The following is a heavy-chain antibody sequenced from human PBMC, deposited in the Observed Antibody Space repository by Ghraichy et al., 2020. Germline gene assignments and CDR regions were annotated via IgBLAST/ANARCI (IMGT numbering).Heavy chain of an antibody. V-gene: IGHV4-34*01. D-gene: IGHD1-1*01. CDR2: INDSGSI. J-gene: IGHJ5*02. CDR1: GGSFSDYD. Sequence: SETLSLTCAVYGGSFSDYDWTWIRQPPGKGLEWIGEINDSGSIDYNASLKSRVSISLDTSKNQFSLKLRSVTAADTAVYFCARVVFSNNWTPVHWFYPWRQGTLGIVSS. CDR3: ARVVFSNNWTPVHWFYP.